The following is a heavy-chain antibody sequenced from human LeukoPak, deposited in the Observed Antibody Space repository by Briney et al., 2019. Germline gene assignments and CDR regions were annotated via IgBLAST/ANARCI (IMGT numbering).Heavy chain of an antibody. Sequence: GGSLRLYCEASGLTFSYYTMQWVRHARGKGLEWVSVISYVGSNKYNADSVRGQSTISRDNSKNTLYLQMNGLEADDTAVYYCARVLNYYDSSGYYFYYWGQGTLVTVSS. V-gene: IGHV3-30-3*01. CDR3: ARVLNYYDSSGYYFYY. D-gene: IGHD3-22*01. J-gene: IGHJ4*02. CDR2: ISYVGSNK. CDR1: GLTFSYYT.